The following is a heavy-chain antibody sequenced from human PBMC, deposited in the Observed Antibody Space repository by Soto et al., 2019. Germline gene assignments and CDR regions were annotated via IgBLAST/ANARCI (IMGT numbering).Heavy chain of an antibody. J-gene: IGHJ4*02. V-gene: IGHV3-33*01. CDR1: GFTFSRYG. Sequence: QVQLVESGGGVVQPGRSLRLSCAASGFTFSRYGMHWVRQAPGKGLEWVAVIWYDGSNKYYADSVKGRFTISRDNSKNTLYLQMNSLRAEDTAVYYCARDGGVYGAYPTDYWGQGTLVTVSS. CDR3: ARDGGVYGAYPTDY. D-gene: IGHD3-10*01. CDR2: IWYDGSNK.